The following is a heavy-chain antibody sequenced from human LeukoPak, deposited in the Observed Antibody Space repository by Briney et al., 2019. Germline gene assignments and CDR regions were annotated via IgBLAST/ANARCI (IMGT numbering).Heavy chain of an antibody. D-gene: IGHD5-12*01. CDR1: GYTFTSYY. CDR2: INPSGGST. J-gene: IGHJ4*02. Sequence: ASVKVSCKASGYTFTSYYMHWVRQAPGQGLEWMGIINPSGGSTSYAQKFQGRVTMTRDTSTSIVYMELSSLRSEDTAVYYCASLSGYEHFFDYWGQGTLVTVSS. V-gene: IGHV1-46*01. CDR3: ASLSGYEHFFDY.